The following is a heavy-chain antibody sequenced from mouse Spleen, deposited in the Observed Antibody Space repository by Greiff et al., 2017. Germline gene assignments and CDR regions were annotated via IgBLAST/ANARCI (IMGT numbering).Heavy chain of an antibody. CDR1: GYAFSSYW. J-gene: IGHJ1*03. CDR3: ARTDLLRSHFDV. Sequence: VQLQQSGAELVKPGASVKISCKASGYAFSSYWMNWVKQRPGKGLEWIGQIYPGDGDTNYNGKFKGKATLTADKSSSTAYMQLSSLTSEDSAVYFCARTDLLRSHFDVWGTGTTVTVSS. V-gene: IGHV1-80*01. CDR2: IYPGDGDT. D-gene: IGHD1-1*01.